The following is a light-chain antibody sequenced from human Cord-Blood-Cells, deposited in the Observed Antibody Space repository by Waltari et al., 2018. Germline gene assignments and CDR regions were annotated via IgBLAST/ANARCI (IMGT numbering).Light chain of an antibody. V-gene: IGLV1-44*01. CDR3: AAWDDSLNGWV. CDR2: SNN. Sequence: QSELTQPPSASGTPGQRVTISCSGRSSNIGSNTVNWYQQLPGTAPKLLIYSNNQRPSGVPDRFSGSKSGTSASLAISGLQSEDEADYYCAAWDDSLNGWVFGGGTKLTVL. J-gene: IGLJ3*02. CDR1: SSNIGSNT.